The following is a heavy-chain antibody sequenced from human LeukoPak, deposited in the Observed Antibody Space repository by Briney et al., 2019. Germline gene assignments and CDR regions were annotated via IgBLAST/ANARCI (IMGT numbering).Heavy chain of an antibody. J-gene: IGHJ4*02. D-gene: IGHD6-6*01. CDR1: GGSISSYY. V-gene: IGHV4-4*09. CDR2: IYTSGST. CDR3: ARLYSSSSDY. Sequence: SETLSLTCTVSGGSISSYYWSWIRQPPGKGLEWIGYIYTSGSTNYNPSLKSRVTISVDTSKNQFSLKLSPVTAADTAVYYCARLYSSSSDYWGQGTLVTVSS.